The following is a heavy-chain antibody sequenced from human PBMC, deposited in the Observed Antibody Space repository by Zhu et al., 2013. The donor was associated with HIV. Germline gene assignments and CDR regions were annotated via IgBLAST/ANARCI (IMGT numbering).Heavy chain of an antibody. V-gene: IGHV1-69*06. Sequence: QAQLVQSGAEVKKPGSSVKVSCKASGGTFGNYAITWLRQARGQGPEWIGGIIPMLGSANYAQQFMGRVTITLDKSTNTAYMELRTLRLEDSAVYYCARDGARAATLYVFEEWGQGTLVTVSS. CDR3: ARDGARAATLYVFEE. CDR2: IIPMLGSA. J-gene: IGHJ4*02. D-gene: IGHD2-8*01. CDR1: GGTFGNYA.